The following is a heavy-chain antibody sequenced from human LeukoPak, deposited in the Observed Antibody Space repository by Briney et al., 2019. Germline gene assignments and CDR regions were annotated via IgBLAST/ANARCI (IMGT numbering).Heavy chain of an antibody. CDR2: ISGSGGST. CDR1: GFTFDDYG. Sequence: PGGSLRLSCAASGFTFDDYGMSWVRQAPGKGLEWVSAISGSGGSTYYADSVKGRFTISRDNSKNTLYLQMNSLRAEDTAVYYCAKARAAAGIWGQGTLVTVSS. V-gene: IGHV3-23*01. D-gene: IGHD6-13*01. J-gene: IGHJ4*02. CDR3: AKARAAAGI.